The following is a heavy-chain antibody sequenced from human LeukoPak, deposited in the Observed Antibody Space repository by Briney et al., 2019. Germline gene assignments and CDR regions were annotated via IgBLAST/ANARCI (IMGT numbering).Heavy chain of an antibody. D-gene: IGHD3-10*01. V-gene: IGHV3-21*01. CDR2: ISSSSSYL. CDR1: GFTFSDYY. CDR3: ARDRGRGWFDP. J-gene: IGHJ5*02. Sequence: PGGSLRLSCAASGFTFSDYYMNWVRQAPGKGLEWVSSISSSSSYLYYADSVKGRFTISRDNAKNSLYLQMNSLRAEDTAVYYCARDRGRGWFDPWGQGTLVTVSS.